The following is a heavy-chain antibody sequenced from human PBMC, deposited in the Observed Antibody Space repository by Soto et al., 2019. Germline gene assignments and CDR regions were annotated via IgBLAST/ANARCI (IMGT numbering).Heavy chain of an antibody. CDR2: LYSGGSA. Sequence: PSETLSLTCTVSGGSITSSNVYWGWVRQPPGKGLEWIGTLYSGGSAYYNASLKSRVAMSVDTSKNQFSLKVTSVTAADTAVYYCVKRSPGTMLDNWGQGTLVTAPQ. CDR1: GGSITSSNVY. CDR3: VKRSPGTMLDN. J-gene: IGHJ4*02. V-gene: IGHV4-39*01.